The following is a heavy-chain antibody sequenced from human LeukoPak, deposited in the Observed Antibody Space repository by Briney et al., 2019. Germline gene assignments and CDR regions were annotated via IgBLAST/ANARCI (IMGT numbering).Heavy chain of an antibody. V-gene: IGHV3-20*04. Sequence: GGSLRLSCAASGFTFDDYGMSWVRQAPGKGLEWVSGINWNGGSTGYADSVKGRSTISRDNAKNSLYLQMNSLRAEDTALYYCARVRFGIAAAGTLFDYWGQGTLVTVSS. CDR1: GFTFDDYG. D-gene: IGHD6-13*01. J-gene: IGHJ4*02. CDR3: ARVRFGIAAAGTLFDY. CDR2: INWNGGST.